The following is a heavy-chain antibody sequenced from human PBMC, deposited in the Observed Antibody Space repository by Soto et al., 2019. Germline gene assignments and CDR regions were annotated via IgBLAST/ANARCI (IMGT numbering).Heavy chain of an antibody. CDR3: ARAYSSSWETPPDY. D-gene: IGHD6-13*01. CDR2: ISYDGSNK. V-gene: IGHV3-30-3*01. CDR1: GFPFSSYA. Sequence: LRLSCAASGFPFSSYAMHWVRQAPGKGLEWVAVISYDGSNKYYADSVKGRFTISRDNSKNTLYLQMNSLRAEDTAVYYCARAYSSSWETPPDYWGQGTLVTVSS. J-gene: IGHJ4*02.